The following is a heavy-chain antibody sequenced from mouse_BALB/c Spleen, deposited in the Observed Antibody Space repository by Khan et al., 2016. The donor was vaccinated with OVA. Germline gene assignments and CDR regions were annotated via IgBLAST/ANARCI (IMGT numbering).Heavy chain of an antibody. CDR1: GYTFTNYG. Sequence: QIQLVQSGPERKKPGETVKISCKASGYTFTNYGMNWVKQAPGKGLKWMGWINTYTGEPTYDDDFKGRFAFSLETSASTAYLQINNLKNEDTATYFCARNGNYWYFDVWGAGTTGTVSS. D-gene: IGHD2-1*01. J-gene: IGHJ1*01. CDR2: INTYTGEP. CDR3: ARNGNYWYFDV. V-gene: IGHV9-3-1*01.